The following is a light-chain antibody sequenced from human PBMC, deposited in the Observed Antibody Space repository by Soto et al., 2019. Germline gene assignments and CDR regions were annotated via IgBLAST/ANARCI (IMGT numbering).Light chain of an antibody. CDR1: SSDVGGYNY. J-gene: IGLJ1*01. V-gene: IGLV2-11*01. CDR2: DVQ. CDR3: CSYAGDYTLV. Sequence: QSALTQPRSVSGSPGQSVTISCTGTSSDVGGYNYVSWYQQHPGRAPRVMIYDVQTRPSGVPDRFSGSKSGNTASLTISELQAEDEADYYCCSYAGDYTLVFGTGTKLTVL.